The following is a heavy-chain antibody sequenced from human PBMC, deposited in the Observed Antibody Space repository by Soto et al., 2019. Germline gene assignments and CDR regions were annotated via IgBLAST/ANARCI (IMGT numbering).Heavy chain of an antibody. CDR3: VRDLHGYGRYSTDF. CDR2: ISTYNGNT. Sequence: QVQLVQSGTEVKKPGASVLVSCKASGYTFTTCGISWVRQAPGQGLEWMGWISTYNGNTDYAHNLQGRVTMTTDTSRSTADMELRSLRSDDTAVYYCVRDLHGYGRYSTDFWGQATLLYVS. V-gene: IGHV1-18*01. J-gene: IGHJ4*02. CDR1: GYTFTTCG. D-gene: IGHD3-10*01.